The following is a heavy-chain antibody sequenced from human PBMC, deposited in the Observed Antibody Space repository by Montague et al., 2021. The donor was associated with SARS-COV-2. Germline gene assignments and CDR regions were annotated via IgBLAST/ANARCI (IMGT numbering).Heavy chain of an antibody. J-gene: IGHJ3*02. CDR3: ARIWGATRGDAFDN. CDR2: IDWDDDK. Sequence: PALVKPTQTLTLTCTFSGFSLSTSGMCVSWIRQPPGKALEWLALIDWDDDKYYSTSLKTRLTISKDTSKNQVVLTMTNMDPVDTCTYYCARIWGATRGDAFDNWGQGTMVTVSS. V-gene: IGHV2-70*01. D-gene: IGHD1-26*01. CDR1: GFSLSTSGMC.